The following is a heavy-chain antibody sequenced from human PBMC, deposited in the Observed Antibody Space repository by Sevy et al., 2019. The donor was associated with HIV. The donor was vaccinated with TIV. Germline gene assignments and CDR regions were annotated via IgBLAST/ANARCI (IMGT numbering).Heavy chain of an antibody. CDR3: ARAIGAAAAY. Sequence: GGSLRLSCAASGFTFSGYWMHWVRQAPGKGLEWVANINEDGTTKYYVDSVKGRFTISRDNAKKSLFLQMNNLRVDDTAINYCARAIGAAAAYWGQGTLVTVSS. CDR2: INEDGTTK. J-gene: IGHJ4*02. D-gene: IGHD2-2*01. CDR1: GFTFSGYW. V-gene: IGHV3-7*03.